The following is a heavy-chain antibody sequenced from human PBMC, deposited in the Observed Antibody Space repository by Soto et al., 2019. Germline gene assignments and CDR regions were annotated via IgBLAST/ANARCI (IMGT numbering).Heavy chain of an antibody. CDR3: ARGRYCGSDCYWTLDY. Sequence: ETLSLTCTVAGASISDYFWTWIRQPPGKGLEWIGYFYYGETTNKKSSLNSRFTVSVDTSKSQFSLKVTSVTTADTAVYYCARGRYCGSDCYWTLDYWGQGKMVTVSS. CDR2: FYYGETT. V-gene: IGHV4-59*01. J-gene: IGHJ4*02. D-gene: IGHD2-21*02. CDR1: GASISDYF.